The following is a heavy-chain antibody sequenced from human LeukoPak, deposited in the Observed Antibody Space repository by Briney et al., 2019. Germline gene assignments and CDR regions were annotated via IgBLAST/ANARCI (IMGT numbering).Heavy chain of an antibody. CDR3: ARGAIAAADSPTDY. V-gene: IGHV3-33*01. J-gene: IGHJ4*02. CDR1: GFTFSSYG. Sequence: GGSLRLSCAASGFTFSSYGMHWVRQAPGKGLESVAVIWYDGSNKYYADSVKGRFTISRDNSKNTLYLQMNSLRAEDTAVYYCARGAIAAADSPTDYWGQGTLVTVSS. D-gene: IGHD6-13*01. CDR2: IWYDGSNK.